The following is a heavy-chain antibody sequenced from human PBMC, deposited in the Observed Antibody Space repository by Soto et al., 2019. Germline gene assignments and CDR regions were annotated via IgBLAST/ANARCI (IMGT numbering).Heavy chain of an antibody. J-gene: IGHJ6*02. D-gene: IGHD5-18*01. V-gene: IGHV1-69*13. CDR2: IIPIFGTA. CDR1: GGTFSSYA. Sequence: GASVKVSCKASGGTFSSYAISWVRQAPGQGLEWMGGIIPIFGTANYAQKFQGRVTITADESTSTAYMELSSLRSEDTAVYYCARATTRDTAMVTIHYYYGMDVWGQGTTVTVSS. CDR3: ARATTRDTAMVTIHYYYGMDV.